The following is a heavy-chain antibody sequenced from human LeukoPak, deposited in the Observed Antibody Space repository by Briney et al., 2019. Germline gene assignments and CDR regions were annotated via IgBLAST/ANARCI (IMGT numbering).Heavy chain of an antibody. D-gene: IGHD2-15*01. V-gene: IGHV4-61*01. J-gene: IGHJ4*02. CDR1: GGSVSSGSYY. CDR3: ARGYCSGGNCYWFDY. CDR2: IYYTGST. Sequence: SETLSLTCTVSGGSVSSGSYYWNWIRQPPGKGLEWVGYIYYTGSTNYNPSLKSRVTISVDTSKNQFSLKLSSVTAADTAVYYCARGYCSGGNCYWFDYWGQGTLFTVSS.